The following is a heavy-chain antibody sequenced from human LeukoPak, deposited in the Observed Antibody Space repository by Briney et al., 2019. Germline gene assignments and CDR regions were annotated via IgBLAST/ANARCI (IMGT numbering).Heavy chain of an antibody. D-gene: IGHD6-19*01. CDR1: GFTFSSYS. J-gene: IGHJ4*02. Sequence: GGSLRLSCAASGFTFSSYSMNWVRQAPGKGLEWVSSISSSSSYIYYADSVKGRFTISRDNAKNSLYLQMNSLRAEDTAVHYCARGSSGWYDYWGQGTLVTVSS. V-gene: IGHV3-21*01. CDR2: ISSSSSYI. CDR3: ARGSSGWYDY.